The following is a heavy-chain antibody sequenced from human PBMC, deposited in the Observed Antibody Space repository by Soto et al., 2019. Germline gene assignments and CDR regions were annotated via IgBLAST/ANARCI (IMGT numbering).Heavy chain of an antibody. Sequence: SETLSLTCAVYGGSFSGYYWSWIRQPPGKGLEWIGEINHSGSTDYNPSLKSRVTMSVDTSKNQFSLKLSSVTAANTALYYCASRTYYDILTGYLGPQYNWFDPWGQGTLVTVSS. D-gene: IGHD3-9*01. CDR2: INHSGST. CDR3: ASRTYYDILTGYLGPQYNWFDP. CDR1: GGSFSGYY. V-gene: IGHV4-34*01. J-gene: IGHJ5*02.